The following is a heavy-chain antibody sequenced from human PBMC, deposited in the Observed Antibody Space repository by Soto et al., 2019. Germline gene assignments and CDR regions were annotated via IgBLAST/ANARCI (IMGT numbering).Heavy chain of an antibody. D-gene: IGHD2-21*01. J-gene: IGHJ4*02. CDR2: IGGNGAST. Sequence: GGSLRLSCAASGFTFSNYFMSWVRQAPGKGLEWVSAIGGNGASTNYADSVKGRFTISRDNSRNTLYLQMNSLRAEDTAVYYCAKDRLVIGVTGGFDSWGQGALVTVSS. CDR1: GFTFSNYF. CDR3: AKDRLVIGVTGGFDS. V-gene: IGHV3-23*01.